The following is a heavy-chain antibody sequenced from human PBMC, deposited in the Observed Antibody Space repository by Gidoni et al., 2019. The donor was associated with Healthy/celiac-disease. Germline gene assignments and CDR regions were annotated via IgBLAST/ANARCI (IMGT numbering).Heavy chain of an antibody. CDR1: GGSISSGGYY. CDR3: ARDRRQVCSGGSCYSELDP. CDR2: IYYSGST. Sequence: QVQLQESGPGLVKPSQTLSLTCPVSGGSISSGGYYWSWIRQHPGKGLEWIGYIYYSGSTYYNPSLKSRVTISVDTSKNQFSLKLSSVTAADTAVYYCARDRRQVCSGGSCYSELDPWGQGTLVTVSS. D-gene: IGHD2-15*01. V-gene: IGHV4-31*03. J-gene: IGHJ5*02.